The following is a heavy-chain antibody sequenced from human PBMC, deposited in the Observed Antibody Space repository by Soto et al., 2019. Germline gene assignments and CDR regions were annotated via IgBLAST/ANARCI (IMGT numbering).Heavy chain of an antibody. CDR3: VRDNNWSYDY. Sequence: PGWSLRLSCASSGFIFSSHWMHWVRQAPGKGLVWVSHIGPDGSNIRDADSVQGRFTISRDNARNTLYLQMNSLRDEDTAVYYSVRDNNWSYDYWGQGILVTVSS. CDR2: IGPDGSNI. CDR1: GFIFSSHW. J-gene: IGHJ4*02. D-gene: IGHD1-1*01. V-gene: IGHV3-74*01.